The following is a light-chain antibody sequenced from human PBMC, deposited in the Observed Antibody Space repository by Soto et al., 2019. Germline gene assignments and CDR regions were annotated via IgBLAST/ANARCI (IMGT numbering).Light chain of an antibody. CDR1: SSNIGRNT. J-gene: IGLJ2*01. Sequence: QAVVTQPPSASGTPGQRVTIASSGSSSNIGRNTVHWYQQLPGTTPKLLIYSNDQRPSGVPDRFSGSKSGSSASLAISGLQSEDEADYYCAAWDDSLNGVVFGGGTKVTAL. CDR2: SND. CDR3: AAWDDSLNGVV. V-gene: IGLV1-44*01.